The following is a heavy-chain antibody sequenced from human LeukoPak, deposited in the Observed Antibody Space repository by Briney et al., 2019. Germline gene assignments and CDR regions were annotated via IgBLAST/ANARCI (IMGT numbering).Heavy chain of an antibody. CDR1: GFTVSSNY. D-gene: IGHD3-10*01. CDR2: IYSGGST. J-gene: IGHJ4*02. Sequence: ESGGSLRLSCAASGFTVSSNYMSWVRQAPGKGLEWVSVIYSGGSTYYADSVKGRFTISRDNSKNTLYLQMNSLRAEDTAVYYCARGPAYKYYYGSGFDYWGQGTLVTVSS. V-gene: IGHV3-66*01. CDR3: ARGPAYKYYYGSGFDY.